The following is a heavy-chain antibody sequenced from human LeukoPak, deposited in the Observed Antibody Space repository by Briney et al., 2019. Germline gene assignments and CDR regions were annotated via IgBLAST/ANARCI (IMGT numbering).Heavy chain of an antibody. V-gene: IGHV1-18*01. D-gene: IGHD3-10*01. CDR1: GYTFTSYG. CDR3: ARDRGAYYYGSGSFFDY. Sequence: GASVKVSCKASGYTFTSYGISWVRRAPGQGLEWMGWISAYNGNTNYAQKLQGRVTMTTDTSTSTAYMELRSLRSDDTAVYYCARDRGAYYYGSGSFFDYSGQGTLVTVSS. J-gene: IGHJ4*02. CDR2: ISAYNGNT.